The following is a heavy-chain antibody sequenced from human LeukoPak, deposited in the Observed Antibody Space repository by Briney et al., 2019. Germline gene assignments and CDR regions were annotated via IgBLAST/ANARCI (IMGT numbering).Heavy chain of an antibody. V-gene: IGHV4-61*02. CDR1: GDSISSGDYY. CDR2: ISSSGST. CDR3: ARGRGYDGGTFDY. J-gene: IGHJ4*02. Sequence: PSETLSLTCTVSGDSISSGDYYWSWIRQPAGKGLEWIGRISSSGSTNYNPSLKSRVTISVDTSKNQFSLKLSSVTAADTAVYYCARGRGYDGGTFDYWGQGTLVTVSS. D-gene: IGHD5-18*01.